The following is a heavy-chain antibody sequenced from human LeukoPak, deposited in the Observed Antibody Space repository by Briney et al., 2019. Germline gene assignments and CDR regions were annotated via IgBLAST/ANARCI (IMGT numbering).Heavy chain of an antibody. V-gene: IGHV3-23*03. CDR2: ISGSGSST. CDR3: IQGYGY. CDR1: GFTFSNYA. D-gene: IGHD4-17*01. Sequence: PGGSLRLSCAASGFTFSNYAMSWVRQAPGKGLEWVSVISGSGSSTSYADSVKGRFTISRDDSKNTAYLQMNSLKTEDTAVYYCIQGYGYWGQGTLVTVSS. J-gene: IGHJ4*02.